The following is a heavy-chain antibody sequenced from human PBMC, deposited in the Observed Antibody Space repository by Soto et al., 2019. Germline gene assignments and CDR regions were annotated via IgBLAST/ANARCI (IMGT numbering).Heavy chain of an antibody. CDR2: SGST. J-gene: IGHJ5*02. V-gene: IGHV4-59*01. CDR3: VRDLRQTSRSGVAYNWFDP. CDR1: GGSINSYY. Sequence: PSETLSLTCTVSGGSINSYYWSWIRQPPGKGLEWIGYSGSTNYNPSHKSRLTISVDASKNQFSLKLSSVTAADTAVYYCVRDLRQTSRSGVAYNWFDPWGEGTLVTVSS. D-gene: IGHD6-25*01.